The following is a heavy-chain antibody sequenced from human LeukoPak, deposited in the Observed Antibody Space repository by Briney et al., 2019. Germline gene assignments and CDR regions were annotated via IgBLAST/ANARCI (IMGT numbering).Heavy chain of an antibody. V-gene: IGHV3-23*01. CDR3: AKRAEYDTSGYYGY. CDR1: GVTFSNHA. Sequence: GGSLRLSCSASGVTFSNHAMTWVRQAPGKGLEWVSLIGNGGSTYYADSVKGRFTISRDNSKNTVYLQMNSLRVEDTAVYYCAKRAEYDTSGYYGYWGQGTLVTVSS. D-gene: IGHD3-22*01. CDR2: IGNGGST. J-gene: IGHJ4*02.